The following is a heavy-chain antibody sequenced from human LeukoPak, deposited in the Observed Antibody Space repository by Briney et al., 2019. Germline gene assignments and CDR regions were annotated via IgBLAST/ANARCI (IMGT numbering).Heavy chain of an antibody. J-gene: IGHJ4*02. CDR1: GGSISSYY. Sequence: SETLSLTCTVSGGSISSYYWSWIRQHPGKGLEWIGYIYYSGSTYYNPSLKSRVTISVGTSKNQFSLKLTSVTAADTAVYYCARAVYGGNSDYWGQGTLVTVSS. CDR3: ARAVYGGNSDY. V-gene: IGHV4-59*06. D-gene: IGHD4-23*01. CDR2: IYYSGST.